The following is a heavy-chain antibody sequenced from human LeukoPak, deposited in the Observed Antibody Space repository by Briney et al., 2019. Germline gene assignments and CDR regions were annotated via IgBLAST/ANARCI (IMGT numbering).Heavy chain of an antibody. V-gene: IGHV3-48*02. CDR2: ISSTTTTI. J-gene: IGHJ4*02. Sequence: GGSLRLSCAASGFPFSSYSMNWVRQAPGKGLEWVSYISSTTTTIYHADSVKGRFTISRDNAKSSLYLQMNSLTDEDTAVYYCARSWREFYFEYWGQGNLVTVSS. CDR3: ARSWREFYFEY. CDR1: GFPFSSYS. D-gene: IGHD3-3*01.